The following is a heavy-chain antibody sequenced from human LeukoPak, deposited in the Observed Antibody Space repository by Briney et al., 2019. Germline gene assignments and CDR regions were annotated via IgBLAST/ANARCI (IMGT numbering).Heavy chain of an antibody. CDR2: IWFDGSEK. CDR3: AKSEGMATAPRGLDY. Sequence: PGGSLRLSCAASGFTFSSYGMHWVRQAPGKGLDWVAVIWFDGSEKYYADSVKGRFTISGDNSKNTLYLQMNSLRAEDTAVYYCAKSEGMATAPRGLDYWGQGSLVTVSS. J-gene: IGHJ4*02. CDR1: GFTFSSYG. V-gene: IGHV3-33*06. D-gene: IGHD5-24*01.